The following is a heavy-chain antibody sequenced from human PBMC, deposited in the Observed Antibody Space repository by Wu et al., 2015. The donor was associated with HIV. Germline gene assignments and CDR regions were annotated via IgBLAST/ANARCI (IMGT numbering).Heavy chain of an antibody. V-gene: IGHV1-46*01. CDR2: INPSGGST. D-gene: IGHD3-22*01. CDR3: ARDRGSDYYDSSGYYPLPVY. Sequence: QVQLVQSGAEVKKPGASVKVSCKASGYTFTSYYMHWVRQAPGQGLEWMGIINPSGGSTSYAQKFQGRVTMTRDTSTSTVYMELSSLRSEDTAVYYCARDRGSDYYDSSGYYPLPVYWGQGTLVTVSS. J-gene: IGHJ4*02. CDR1: GYTFTSYY.